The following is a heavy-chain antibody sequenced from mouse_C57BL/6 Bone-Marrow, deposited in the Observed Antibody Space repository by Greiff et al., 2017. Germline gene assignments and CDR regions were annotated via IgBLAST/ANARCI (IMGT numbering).Heavy chain of an antibody. Sequence: EVKLQESGPGLVKPSQTVFLTCTVTGISITTGNYRWSWIRQFPGNKLEWIGYIYYSGTITYNPSLTSRTTITSDTPKNPFFLEMNSLTAEDTATYYCARETYYYGSSPYYAMDYWGQGASVTVAS. J-gene: IGHJ4*01. CDR3: ARETYYYGSSPYYAMDY. CDR2: IYYSGTI. V-gene: IGHV3-5*01. CDR1: GISITTGNYR. D-gene: IGHD1-1*01.